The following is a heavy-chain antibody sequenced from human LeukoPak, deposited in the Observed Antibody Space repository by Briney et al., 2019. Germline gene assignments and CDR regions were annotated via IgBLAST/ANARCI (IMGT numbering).Heavy chain of an antibody. V-gene: IGHV4-59*12. Sequence: PSETLSLTCTVSGGSISSYYWSWIRQPPGKGLEWIGYIYYSGGTNYNPSLKSRVTISVDTSKNQFSLKLTSVTAADTAVYYCARGSTYGSGKGWFDSWGQGTLVTVSS. D-gene: IGHD3-10*01. CDR3: ARGSTYGSGKGWFDS. CDR2: IYYSGGT. CDR1: GGSISSYY. J-gene: IGHJ5*01.